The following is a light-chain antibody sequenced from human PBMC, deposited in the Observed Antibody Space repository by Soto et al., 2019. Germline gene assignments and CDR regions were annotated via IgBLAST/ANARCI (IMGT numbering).Light chain of an antibody. V-gene: IGLV1-40*01. CDR2: GNS. CDR3: QSYDSSLKVV. CDR1: SSNIGAGYD. J-gene: IGLJ2*01. Sequence: QPVPTQPPSVSGAPGQRVTISCTGSSSNIGAGYDVHWYQQLPGTAPKLLIYGNSNRPSGVPDRFSGSKSGTSASLAITGLQAEDEADYYCQSYDSSLKVVFGGGTKLTVL.